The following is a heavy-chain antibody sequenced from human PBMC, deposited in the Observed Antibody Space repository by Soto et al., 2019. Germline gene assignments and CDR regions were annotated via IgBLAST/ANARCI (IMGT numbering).Heavy chain of an antibody. D-gene: IGHD2-15*01. CDR3: ARASGCSGDSCAFDP. J-gene: IGHJ5*02. CDR1: GGSISTYY. Sequence: QVQLQESGPGLVKPSETLSLTCTVSGGSISTYYWSWIRQPPGKGLGWIGYIYYTGSTNYNPSLKSRVTMSVDTSKNQCCLKLSSVTAADTAVYYCARASGCSGDSCAFDPWGQGTLVTVSS. CDR2: IYYTGST. V-gene: IGHV4-59*01.